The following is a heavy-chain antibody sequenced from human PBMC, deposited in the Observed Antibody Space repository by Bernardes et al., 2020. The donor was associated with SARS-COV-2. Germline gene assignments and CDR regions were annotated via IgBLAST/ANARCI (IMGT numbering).Heavy chain of an antibody. D-gene: IGHD2-21*02. CDR2: FYGSGTT. J-gene: IGHJ6*02. V-gene: IGHV4-39*01. CDR3: AGSSCGVDCYIGGLRSWDYGMDV. CDR1: GGSITSSNYY. Sequence: TLSLTCTVSGGSITSSNYYWGWIRQSPGKGLEWIGSFYGSGTTYYNPSLQSRVTKSVDTSKNQFSLRLSSVTAADTAVYYCAGSSCGVDCYIGGLRSWDYGMDVWAKGPRSPSP.